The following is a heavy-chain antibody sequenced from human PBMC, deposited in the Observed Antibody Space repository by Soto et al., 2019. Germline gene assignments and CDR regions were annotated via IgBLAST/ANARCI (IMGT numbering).Heavy chain of an antibody. CDR1: GYTFTTYE. Sequence: QVQLVQSGAEVKKPGASVKVSCKASGYTFTTYEINWVRQATGQGLEWMGWMNPNSGNTGYAQKCQGRVTMTRDTSISAAYLELSSLRSEDTAVYYCARGGNGFGDLLNVFDPWGQGTLVNVSS. V-gene: IGHV1-8*01. CDR3: ARGGNGFGDLLNVFDP. J-gene: IGHJ5*02. D-gene: IGHD3-10*01. CDR2: MNPNSGNT.